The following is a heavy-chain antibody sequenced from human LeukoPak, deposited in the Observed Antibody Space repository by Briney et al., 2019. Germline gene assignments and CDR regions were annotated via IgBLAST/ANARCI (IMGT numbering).Heavy chain of an antibody. D-gene: IGHD6-19*01. CDR2: IYYTGKI. CDR3: VRRDTGWNYFDY. V-gene: IGHV4-59*08. Sequence: PSETLSLTCAVSGGSINSHYWGWIRQPPGKGLQWIGDIYYTGKIDYNPSLKSRVTITLDTSKDHLSLNLTSVLAADTAIYYCVRRDTGWNYFDYWGQGILVTVSS. J-gene: IGHJ4*02. CDR1: GGSINSHY.